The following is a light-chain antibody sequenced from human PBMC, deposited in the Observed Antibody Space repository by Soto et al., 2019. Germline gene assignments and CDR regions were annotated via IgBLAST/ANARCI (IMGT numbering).Light chain of an antibody. CDR1: KLGDKY. CDR3: QAWDSSTACYV. Sequence: SYDLTQPPSVSVSPGQTASITCSGDKLGDKYACWYQQKPGQSPVLVIYQDSKRPSGIPERFSGSNSGNTATLTISGTQAMDEADYYCQAWDSSTACYVFGTGTKVTVL. CDR2: QDS. J-gene: IGLJ1*01. V-gene: IGLV3-1*01.